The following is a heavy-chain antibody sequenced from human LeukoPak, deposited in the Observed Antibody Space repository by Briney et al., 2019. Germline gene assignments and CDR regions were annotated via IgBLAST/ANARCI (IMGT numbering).Heavy chain of an antibody. V-gene: IGHV4-34*01. CDR1: GLSFSGYY. CDR2: INHSGST. J-gene: IGHJ5*02. D-gene: IGHD3-10*01. CDR3: ARGSRLMVVRGVITNWFDP. Sequence: SETLSLTCAVYGLSFSGYYWSWIRQPPGKGLEWLGEINHSGSTNYNPSLKSRVIISVDTSKNQFSLKLSSVTAADTAVYYCARGSRLMVVRGVITNWFDPWGQGTLVTVSS.